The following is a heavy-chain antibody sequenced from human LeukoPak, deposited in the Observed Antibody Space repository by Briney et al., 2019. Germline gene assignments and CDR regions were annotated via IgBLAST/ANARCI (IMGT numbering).Heavy chain of an antibody. V-gene: IGHV3-23*01. CDR1: GFTFGNYA. CDR2: ISGPAFTT. Sequence: PGGSLRLSCAASGFTFGNYAMSWVRRAPGKGLDWVSAISGPAFTTYYADSVKGRFTVSRDNSKETLYLQMNSLTAEDTAVYYFGKAGVELATIPPFDIWGQGTRVTVSS. J-gene: IGHJ3*02. CDR3: GKAGVELATIPPFDI. D-gene: IGHD5-24*01.